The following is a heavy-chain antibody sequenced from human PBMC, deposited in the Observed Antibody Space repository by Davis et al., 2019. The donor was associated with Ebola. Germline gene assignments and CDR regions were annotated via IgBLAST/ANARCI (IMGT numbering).Heavy chain of an antibody. Sequence: PGGSLRLSCAASGFTFSSYAISWVRQAPGQGLEWMGGIIPILGMTNYAQQFQGRVTITADKSTNTTFMDLSSLTSEDTAVYFCAGAVRDPTHDAFDVWGRGTMVTVSS. D-gene: IGHD2-15*01. CDR2: IIPILGMT. CDR3: AGAVRDPTHDAFDV. CDR1: GFTFSSYA. V-gene: IGHV1-69*10. J-gene: IGHJ3*01.